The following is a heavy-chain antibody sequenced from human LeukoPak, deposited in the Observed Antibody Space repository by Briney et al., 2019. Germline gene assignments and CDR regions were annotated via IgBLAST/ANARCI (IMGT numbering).Heavy chain of an antibody. CDR1: GGTFSSYT. J-gene: IGHJ4*02. CDR3: ARSYGDYDGY. Sequence: ASVKVSCKASGGTFSSYTISWVRQAPGQGFEWMGRIIPILGIANYAQKFQGRVTITADKSTSTAYMELSSLRSEDTAVYYCARSYGDYDGYWGQGTLVTVSS. CDR2: IIPILGIA. D-gene: IGHD4-17*01. V-gene: IGHV1-69*02.